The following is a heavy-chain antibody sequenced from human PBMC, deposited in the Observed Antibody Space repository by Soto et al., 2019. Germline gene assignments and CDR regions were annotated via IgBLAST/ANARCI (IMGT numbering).Heavy chain of an antibody. V-gene: IGHV3-23*01. D-gene: IGHD2-21*02. Sequence: EVQLLESGGGLVQPGGSLRLSCAASGFTFSSYAMSWVRQAPGKGLEWVSGISGSGGSTYYADSVKGRFTISRDNSKNTLYLQMNSLRDEDTAVYYCAKLIMAKVVTATRVDYWGQGTLVTVSS. CDR3: AKLIMAKVVTATRVDY. CDR2: ISGSGGST. J-gene: IGHJ4*02. CDR1: GFTFSSYA.